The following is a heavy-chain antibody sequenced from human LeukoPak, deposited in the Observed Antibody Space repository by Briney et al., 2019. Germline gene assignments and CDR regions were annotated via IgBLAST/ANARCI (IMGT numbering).Heavy chain of an antibody. J-gene: IGHJ4*02. CDR1: GYTFTSYG. V-gene: IGHV1-18*01. CDR2: ISAYNGNT. Sequence: ASVKVSCKASGYTFTSYGISWVRQAPGQGLEWMGWISAYNGNTNYARKLQGRVTMTTDTSTSTAYMELRSLRSDDTAVYYCARDTGAIGSSDTFDYWGQGTLVTVSS. CDR3: ARDTGAIGSSDTFDY. D-gene: IGHD6-6*01.